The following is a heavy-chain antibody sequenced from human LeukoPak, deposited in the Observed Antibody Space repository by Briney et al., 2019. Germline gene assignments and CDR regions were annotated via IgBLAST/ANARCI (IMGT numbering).Heavy chain of an antibody. CDR2: ISAYNGNT. D-gene: IGHD2-2*01. V-gene: IGHV1-18*01. CDR1: GYTFTSYG. CDR3: ARGLQLRKPPFDP. Sequence: ASVKVSCKASGYTFTSYGISWVRQAPGQGLEWMGWISAYNGNTNYAQKLQGRVTMTTDTSTSTVYMELSSLRSEDTAVYYCARGLQLRKPPFDPWGQGTLVTVSS. J-gene: IGHJ5*02.